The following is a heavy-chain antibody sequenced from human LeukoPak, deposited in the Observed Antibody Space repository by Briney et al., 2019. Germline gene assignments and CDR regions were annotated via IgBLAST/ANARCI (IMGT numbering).Heavy chain of an antibody. CDR3: AKAPYSSGSDWFDP. D-gene: IGHD6-19*01. Sequence: SGGSLRLSCAASGLTFDDYHMHWARQAPGKGLEWVSGISWSSDNIHYADAVKGRFIISRDNAKNSLYLQMNSLRAEDTAMYYRAKAPYSSGSDWFDPWGQGTLVTVSS. CDR2: ISWSSDNI. J-gene: IGHJ5*02. CDR1: GLTFDDYH. V-gene: IGHV3-9*01.